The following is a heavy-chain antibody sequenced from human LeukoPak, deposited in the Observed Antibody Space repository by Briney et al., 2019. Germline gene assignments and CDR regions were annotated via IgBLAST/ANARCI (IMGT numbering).Heavy chain of an antibody. V-gene: IGHV3-30-3*01. CDR2: ISYDGSNK. CDR3: ASNPLGSFDFWSGYREFDY. J-gene: IGHJ4*02. D-gene: IGHD3-3*01. CDR1: GFTFSSYA. Sequence: GGSLRLSYAASGFTFSSYAMPWVRQAPGKGLEWVAVISYDGSNKYYADSVKGRFTISRDNSKNTLYLQMNSLRAEDTAVYYCASNPLGSFDFWSGYREFDYWGQGTLVTVSS.